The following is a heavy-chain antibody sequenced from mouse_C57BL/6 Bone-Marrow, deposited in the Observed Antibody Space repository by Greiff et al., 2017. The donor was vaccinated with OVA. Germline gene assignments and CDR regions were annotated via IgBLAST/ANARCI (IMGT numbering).Heavy chain of an antibody. CDR1: GFSLPSYG. V-gene: IGHV2-2*01. CDR2: IWSGGST. CDR3: ARKLRYAMDY. Sequence: QVQLKESGPGLAQPSQCLSIPCTVSGFSLPSYGVHWVRQSPGKGLEWLGVIWSGGSTDYNSAFISRLSISKDNSKSQVFFKMNSLQADDTAIYYCARKLRYAMDYWGQGTSVTVSS. J-gene: IGHJ4*01.